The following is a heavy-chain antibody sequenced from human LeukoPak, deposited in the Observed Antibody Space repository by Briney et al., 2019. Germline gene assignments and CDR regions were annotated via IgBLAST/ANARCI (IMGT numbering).Heavy chain of an antibody. CDR2: INHSGST. J-gene: IGHJ4*02. V-gene: IGHV4-34*01. Sequence: SETLSLTCAVYGGSFSGYYWSWIRQPPRKGLEWIGEINHSGSTNYNPSLKSRVTISVDTSKNQFSLKLSSVTAADTAVYYCAREIIRFSSGWFDYWGQGTLVTVSS. CDR1: GGSFSGYY. D-gene: IGHD6-19*01. CDR3: AREIIRFSSGWFDY.